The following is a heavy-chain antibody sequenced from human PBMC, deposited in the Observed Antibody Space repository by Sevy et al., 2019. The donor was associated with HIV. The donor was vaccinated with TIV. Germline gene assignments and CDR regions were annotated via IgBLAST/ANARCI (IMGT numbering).Heavy chain of an antibody. D-gene: IGHD3-3*01. CDR3: ARDSCDFWSGRPSGYFDY. Sequence: GGSLRLSCAASGFTFSSYWMSWVRQAPGKGLEWVANIKQDGSEKYYVDSVKGRFTISRDNAKNSLYLQMNSLGAEDTAVYYCARDSCDFWSGRPSGYFDYWGQGPLVTVSS. CDR2: IKQDGSEK. V-gene: IGHV3-7*01. CDR1: GFTFSSYW. J-gene: IGHJ4*02.